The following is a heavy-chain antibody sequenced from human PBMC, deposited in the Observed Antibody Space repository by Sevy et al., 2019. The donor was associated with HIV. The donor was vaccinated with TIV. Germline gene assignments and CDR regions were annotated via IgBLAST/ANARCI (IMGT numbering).Heavy chain of an antibody. CDR3: ARETVDGYNL. Sequence: GGSLRLSCAASGFTVSNNYISWVHQAPGKGLEWVSAIYAGGNTYFANSVKGRLTVSRDNSKNTGYLQMNSLRAEDTAMYYCARETVDGYNLWGQGTLVTVSS. D-gene: IGHD5-12*01. J-gene: IGHJ4*02. V-gene: IGHV3-53*01. CDR1: GFTVSNNY. CDR2: IYAGGNT.